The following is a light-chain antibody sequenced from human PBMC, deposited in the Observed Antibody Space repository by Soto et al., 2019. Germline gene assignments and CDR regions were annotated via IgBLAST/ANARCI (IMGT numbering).Light chain of an antibody. CDR2: AAS. CDR3: KQSYSTPIT. V-gene: IGKV4-1*01. Sequence: EIVVTQSPDSLAVSLGERATINCKSSQSVLYSSNNKNYLAWYQQKPGKAPKLLIYAASSLQSGVQSRFSGSGSGTDFTLTIRSLQPEEFATYYCKQSYSTPITVGQGTRLEIK. J-gene: IGKJ5*01. CDR1: QSVLYSSNNKNY.